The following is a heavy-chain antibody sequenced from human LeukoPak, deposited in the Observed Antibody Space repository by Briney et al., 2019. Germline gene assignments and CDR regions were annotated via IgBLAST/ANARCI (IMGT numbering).Heavy chain of an antibody. J-gene: IGHJ4*02. V-gene: IGHV3-30-3*01. Sequence: SGGSLRLSCAASGFTFSSYAMHWVRQAPGKGLEWVAVISYDGSNKYYADSVKGRFTISRDNSKNTLYLQMKSLRVEDTAVYYCARDRQDYGDSEGFDYWGQGTLVTVSS. D-gene: IGHD4-17*01. CDR1: GFTFSSYA. CDR2: ISYDGSNK. CDR3: ARDRQDYGDSEGFDY.